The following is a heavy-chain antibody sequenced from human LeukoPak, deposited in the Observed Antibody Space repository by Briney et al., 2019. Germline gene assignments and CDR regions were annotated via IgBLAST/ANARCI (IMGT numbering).Heavy chain of an antibody. CDR1: GFTFTHYA. CDR2: ITYNSDTI. CDR3: VRDRAAPDS. V-gene: IGHV3-48*04. J-gene: IGHJ4*02. D-gene: IGHD3-10*01. Sequence: PGGSLRLSCAASGFTFTHYAMNWVRQAPGKGLEWLSYITYNSDTIYYADSVKGRFTVSRDNAKNSIYVQMNSLRAEDTAVYYCVRDRAAPDSWGQGTLVTVSS.